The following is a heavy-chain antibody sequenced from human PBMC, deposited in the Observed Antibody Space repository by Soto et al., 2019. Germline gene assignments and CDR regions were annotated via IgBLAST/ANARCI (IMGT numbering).Heavy chain of an antibody. V-gene: IGHV3-30-3*01. CDR1: GFAFSSYA. CDR3: ARDLSGSGD. Sequence: QVQLVESGGGVVQPGRSLRLSCAASGFAFSSYAMHWVRQAPGKGLEWVAVISYAGSNKYYADSVKGRFTISRDNSKNTMYLQMNSRRDEDTAVYYCARDLSGSGDWGQGTLVTVSS. J-gene: IGHJ4*02. CDR2: ISYAGSNK. D-gene: IGHD3-10*01.